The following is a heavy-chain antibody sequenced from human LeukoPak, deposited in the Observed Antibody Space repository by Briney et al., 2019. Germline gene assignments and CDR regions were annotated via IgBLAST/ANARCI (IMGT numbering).Heavy chain of an antibody. CDR3: ARVDYDILTGYSRAYYFDY. Sequence: ASVKVSCKASGGTFSSYAISWVRQAPGQGLEWMGRIIPILGIANYAQKFQGRVTITADKSTSTAYMELSSLRSEDTAVYYCARVDYDILTGYSRAYYFDYWGQGTLVTVSS. V-gene: IGHV1-69*04. D-gene: IGHD3-9*01. J-gene: IGHJ4*02. CDR2: IIPILGIA. CDR1: GGTFSSYA.